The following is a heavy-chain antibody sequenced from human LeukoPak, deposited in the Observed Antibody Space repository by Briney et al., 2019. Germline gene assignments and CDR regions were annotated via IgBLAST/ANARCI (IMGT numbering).Heavy chain of an antibody. J-gene: IGHJ6*02. Sequence: PGGSLRLSCAASGFTVSSNYMSWVRQAPGKGLEWVSVIYSGGSTYYADSVKGRFTISRDNSKNTLYLQMNSPRAEDTAVYYCARDLIAVADPYYYYYGMDVWGQGTTVTVSS. D-gene: IGHD6-19*01. V-gene: IGHV3-66*01. CDR1: GFTVSSNY. CDR3: ARDLIAVADPYYYYYGMDV. CDR2: IYSGGST.